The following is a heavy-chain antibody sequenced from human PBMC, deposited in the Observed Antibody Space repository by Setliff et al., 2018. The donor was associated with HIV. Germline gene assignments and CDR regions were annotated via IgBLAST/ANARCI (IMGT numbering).Heavy chain of an antibody. CDR3: ARDKTGDLWYFDS. V-gene: IGHV1-69*06. CDR2: IIPFFRTT. J-gene: IGHJ4*02. Sequence: SVKVSCKASGGTFSTYSMNWVRQAPGQGLEWMGGIIPFFRTTNSAQKFQGRVTVTADISTGTAYMELRSLRSDDTAVYYCARDKTGDLWYFDSWGQGTLVTVSS. D-gene: IGHD7-27*01. CDR1: GGTFSTYS.